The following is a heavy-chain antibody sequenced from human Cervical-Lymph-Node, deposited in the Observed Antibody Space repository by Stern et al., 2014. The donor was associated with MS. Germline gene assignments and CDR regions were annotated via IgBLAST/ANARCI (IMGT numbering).Heavy chain of an antibody. CDR2: VIHIFGTA. V-gene: IGHV1-69*01. CDR1: GGTFSSYA. Sequence: QVQLVQSGAEVKKPGSSVKVSCKASGGTFSSYAISWVRQAPGQGLEWMGGVIHIFGTANYAQKVKGRGTIPAEQSTTTAHMQMSSLRSEDAAVYYCARGELKEGLVRGMDVWGQGTTVTVSS. J-gene: IGHJ6*02. CDR3: ARGELKEGLVRGMDV. D-gene: IGHD1-26*01.